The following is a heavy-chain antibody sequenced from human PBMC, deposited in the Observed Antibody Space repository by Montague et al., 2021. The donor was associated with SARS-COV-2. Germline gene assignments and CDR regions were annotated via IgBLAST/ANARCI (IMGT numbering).Heavy chain of an antibody. CDR2: TTDELKT. J-gene: IGHJ3*02. V-gene: IGHV4-34*01. CDR3: ARGRPVRGTFRQFEWLTSGAIDI. D-gene: IGHD3-16*01. CDR1: RGVFSGWF. Sequence: SETLSLTCAVYRGVFSGWFWAWVRKAPGQGLEWIGETTDELKTNYRPSXXARVAMSVDKSKNQISLALRSVTAADTAVYYCARGRPVRGTFRQFEWLTSGAIDIWGQGTQVNVSS.